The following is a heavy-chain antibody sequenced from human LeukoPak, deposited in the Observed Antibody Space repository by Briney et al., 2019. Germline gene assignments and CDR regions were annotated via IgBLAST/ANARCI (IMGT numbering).Heavy chain of an antibody. V-gene: IGHV3-23*01. J-gene: IGHJ3*02. CDR2: ISGSGVTT. CDR3: AKEGDYYGSGSYRDGFDI. CDR1: GFTFSSYA. Sequence: PGGSLRLSCAGSGFTFSSYAMTWVRQAPGKGLEWVSGISGSGVTTHYADSVTGRFTISRDSFKNTLYLQMNSLRPEDTAVYYCAKEGDYYGSGSYRDGFDIWGQGTRATVSS. D-gene: IGHD3-10*01.